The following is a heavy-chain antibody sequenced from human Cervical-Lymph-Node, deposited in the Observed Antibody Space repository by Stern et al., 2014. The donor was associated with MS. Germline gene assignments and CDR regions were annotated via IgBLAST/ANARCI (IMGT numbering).Heavy chain of an antibody. Sequence: QVQLVQSGAEVKKPGSSVKVSCKASGGTFSNYAISWVRQATGQGLEWMGGIIPIFGTANYAQKFQGRVNLTADESTSTAYMERSSLRSDDTAVYYCASLLGRIAVASVDYWGQGTLVTVSS. CDR1: GGTFSNYA. J-gene: IGHJ4*02. D-gene: IGHD6-19*01. V-gene: IGHV1-69*01. CDR2: IIPIFGTA. CDR3: ASLLGRIAVASVDY.